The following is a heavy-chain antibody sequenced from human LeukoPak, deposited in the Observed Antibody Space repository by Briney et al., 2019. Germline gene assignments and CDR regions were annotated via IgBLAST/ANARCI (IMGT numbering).Heavy chain of an antibody. CDR2: IYPGDSDT. D-gene: IGHD1-26*01. CDR1: GYSFTSYW. V-gene: IGHV5-51*01. J-gene: IGHJ4*02. Sequence: KAGESLKISCKGSGYSFTSYWIGWVRQMPGKGLEWMGIIYPGDSDTRYSPSSQGQVTISADKSISTAYLQWSSLKASDTAVYYCARGGATEAWYFDYWGQGTLVTVSS. CDR3: ARGGATEAWYFDY.